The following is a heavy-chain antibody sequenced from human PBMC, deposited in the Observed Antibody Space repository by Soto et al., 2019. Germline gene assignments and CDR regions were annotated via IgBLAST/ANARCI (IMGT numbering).Heavy chain of an antibody. J-gene: IGHJ4*02. D-gene: IGHD3-22*01. V-gene: IGHV4-59*01. CDR1: GGSISSYY. CDR3: VHGNGYHFDY. CDR2: IYYSGST. Sequence: PSETLSLTCTVSGGSISSYYWSWIRQPPGKGLEWIGYIYYSGSTNYNPSLKSRVTISVDTSKNQFSLKLSSVTAADTAVYYCVHGNGYHFDYWGQGTLVTVSS.